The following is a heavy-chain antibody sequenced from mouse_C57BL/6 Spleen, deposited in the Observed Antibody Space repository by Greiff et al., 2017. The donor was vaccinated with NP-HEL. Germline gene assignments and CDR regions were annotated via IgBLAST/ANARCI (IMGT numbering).Heavy chain of an antibody. J-gene: IGHJ2*01. CDR1: GFSLTSYG. CDR3: ARNYGYYGSLYFDD. CDR2: IWSGGST. Sequence: QVQLKQSGPGLVQPSQSLSITCTVSGFSLTSYGVHWVRQSPGKGLEWLGVIWSGGSTDFNEAFISRLSISKDNSTSQVFFKMNSLQADDTAIYYCARNYGYYGSLYFDDWGQGTTLTVSS. D-gene: IGHD1-1*01. V-gene: IGHV2-2*01.